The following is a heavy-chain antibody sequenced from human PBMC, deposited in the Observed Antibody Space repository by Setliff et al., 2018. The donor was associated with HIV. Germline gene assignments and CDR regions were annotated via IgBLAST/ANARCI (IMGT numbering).Heavy chain of an antibody. V-gene: IGHV4-39*01. D-gene: IGHD2-21*01. CDR2: VSQSGST. J-gene: IGHJ5*02. CDR3: ARVPVAGANWFDP. Sequence: SETLSLTCSVSGVSINRTDHYWGWIRQSPWKRLEWIGSVSQSGSTYYNPSLKSRITISVDRSKDLFSLKLISVTAADQGVYYCARVPVAGANWFDPWGLGTLVTVSS. CDR1: GVSINRTDHY.